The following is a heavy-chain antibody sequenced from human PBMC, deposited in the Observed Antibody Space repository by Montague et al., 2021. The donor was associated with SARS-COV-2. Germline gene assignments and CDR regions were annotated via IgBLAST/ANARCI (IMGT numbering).Heavy chain of an antibody. J-gene: IGHJ4*02. CDR2: INHSGST. CDR1: GGSFSGYY. Sequence: SETLSLTCAVYGGSFSGYYWSWIRQPPGKGLEWIGEINHSGSTNYNPSLKSRVTISVDTSKNQFSLKLSSVTAADTAVYYCARHGKTRIATIVVVIGYFDYWGQGTLVTVSS. CDR3: ARHGKTRIATIVVVIGYFDY. V-gene: IGHV4-34*01. D-gene: IGHD3-22*01.